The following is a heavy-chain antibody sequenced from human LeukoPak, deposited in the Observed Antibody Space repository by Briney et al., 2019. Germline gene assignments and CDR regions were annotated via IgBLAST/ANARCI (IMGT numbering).Heavy chain of an antibody. CDR1: GFTFDDYA. CDR3: AKDHSSGEDFFDY. V-gene: IGHV3-9*01. Sequence: GGSLRLSCAASGFTFDDYAMPWVRQAPGKGLEWVSGISWNSGSIGYADSVKGRFTISRDNAKNSLYLQMNSLRAEDTALYYCAKDHSSGEDFFDYWGQGTLVTVSS. D-gene: IGHD6-19*01. CDR2: ISWNSGSI. J-gene: IGHJ4*02.